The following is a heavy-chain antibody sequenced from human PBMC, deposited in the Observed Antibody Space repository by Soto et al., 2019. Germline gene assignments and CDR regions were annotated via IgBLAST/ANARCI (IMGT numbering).Heavy chain of an antibody. V-gene: IGHV2-5*02. CDR2: IYWDDDK. J-gene: IGHJ6*02. CDR3: AHRASPPDLEGQLYPYYYYYGLDV. D-gene: IGHD2-2*01. Sequence: QITLKESGPTLVKPTQTLTLTCTFSGFSLSTGGVGVGWIRQPPGKALEWLALIYWDDDKRYSPSLKSRLTITKDTAKNQGVLRMTNMDPVDTATDYCAHRASPPDLEGQLYPYYYYYGLDVWGQGTTVTVS. CDR1: GFSLSTGGVG.